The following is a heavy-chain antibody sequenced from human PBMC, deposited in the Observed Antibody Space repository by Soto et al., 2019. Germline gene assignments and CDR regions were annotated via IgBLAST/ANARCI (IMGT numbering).Heavy chain of an antibody. J-gene: IGHJ4*02. V-gene: IGHV1-18*01. CDR3: AREHRITMVRVVIITWFDY. CDR2: ISAYNGNT. D-gene: IGHD3-10*01. CDR1: GYTFTSYG. Sequence: QVQLVQSGAEVKKPGASVKVSCKASGYTFTSYGISWVRQAPGQGLEWMGWISAYNGNTNYAQKLQGRVTMTTDTSTSTAYMELRSLRSDDTAVYYCAREHRITMVRVVIITWFDYWGQGTLVTVSS.